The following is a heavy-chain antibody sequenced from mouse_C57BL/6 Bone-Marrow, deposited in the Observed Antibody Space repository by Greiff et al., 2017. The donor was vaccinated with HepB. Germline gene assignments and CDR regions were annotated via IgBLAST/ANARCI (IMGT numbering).Heavy chain of an antibody. J-gene: IGHJ4*01. V-gene: IGHV2-2*01. D-gene: IGHD1-1*01. CDR1: GFSLTSYG. CDR3: ARKGRVITTVVRAMDY. CDR2: IWSGGST. Sequence: QVQLQQSGPGLVQPSQSLSITCTVSGFSLTSYGVHWVRQSPGKGLEWLGVIWSGGSTDYNAAFISRLSISKDNSKSQVFFKMNSLQADDTAIYYCARKGRVITTVVRAMDYWGQGTSVTVSS.